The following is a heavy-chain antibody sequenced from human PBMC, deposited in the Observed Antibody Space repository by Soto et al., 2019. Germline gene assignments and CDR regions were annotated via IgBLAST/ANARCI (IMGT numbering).Heavy chain of an antibody. Sequence: EVQLVESGGGLVKPGGSLRLSCAASGFTFSSYSMSWVRQAPGKGLEWVSSISTTSSYIYYADSVKVRFTISRDNAKNSLYLQMNTLRADDTAVYYCARAGSLSPDSVSNCVDYWCQGTLVTVSS. CDR2: ISTTSSYI. V-gene: IGHV3-21*01. J-gene: IGHJ4*02. CDR3: ARAGSLSPDSVSNCVDY. D-gene: IGHD2-21*01. CDR1: GFTFSSYS.